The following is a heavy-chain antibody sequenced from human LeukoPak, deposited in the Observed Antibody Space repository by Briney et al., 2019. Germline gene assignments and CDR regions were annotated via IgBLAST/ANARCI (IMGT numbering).Heavy chain of an antibody. D-gene: IGHD2-8*01. CDR1: GGSFSGYY. J-gene: IGHJ4*02. CDR2: INHSGST. CDR3: ARAAGQGIVRS. Sequence: MASETLSLTCAVYGGSFSGYYWGWIRQPPGKGLEWIGEINHSGSTNYNPSLKSRVTISVDTSKNQFSLKLSSVTAADTAVYYCARAAGQGIVRSWGQGTLVTVSS. V-gene: IGHV4-34*01.